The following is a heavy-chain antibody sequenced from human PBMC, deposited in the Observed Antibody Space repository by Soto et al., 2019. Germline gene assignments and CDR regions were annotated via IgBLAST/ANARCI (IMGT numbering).Heavy chain of an antibody. CDR2: ISPGRLFI. D-gene: IGHD3-16*01. CDR3: ARSPGVGVRGAY. J-gene: IGHJ4*02. V-gene: IGHV3-21*01. CDR1: GFTFSAYN. Sequence: EVQLVESGGGLVKPGESLRLSCAGSGFTFSAYNINWVRQAPGKGLEWVSTISPGRLFIYQPDSMKGRFTISRDDARNSVYLQMNSLTAEDTAVYYCARSPGVGVRGAYWGQGTLVTDSS.